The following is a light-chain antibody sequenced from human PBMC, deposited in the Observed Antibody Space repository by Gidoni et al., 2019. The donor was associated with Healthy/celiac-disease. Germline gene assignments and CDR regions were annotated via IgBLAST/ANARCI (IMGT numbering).Light chain of an antibody. Sequence: IQRTQSPSSLSASVGDRVTITCRASQSISSYLNWYQQKPGKAPKLLIYAASSLQSGVPSRFSGSGSGTDFTLTISSLQPEDFATYYCQQSYSTLWTFGPGTKVEIK. J-gene: IGKJ1*01. CDR3: QQSYSTLWT. CDR2: AAS. V-gene: IGKV1-39*01. CDR1: QSISSY.